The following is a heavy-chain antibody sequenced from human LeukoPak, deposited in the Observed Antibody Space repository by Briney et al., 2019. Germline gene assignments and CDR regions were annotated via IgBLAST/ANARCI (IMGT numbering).Heavy chain of an antibody. V-gene: IGHV3-30*18. CDR3: AKPRLWVTSLGS. Sequence: PGGSLRLSCAASGFTFRDYYMSWIRQAPGKGLEWVAVISYDGSNKYYTDSVKGRFTISRDNSKNTLFLQMNSLRAEDTAVYYCAKPRLWVTSLGSWGQGTLVTVSS. D-gene: IGHD2-21*02. CDR1: GFTFRDYY. J-gene: IGHJ4*02. CDR2: ISYDGSNK.